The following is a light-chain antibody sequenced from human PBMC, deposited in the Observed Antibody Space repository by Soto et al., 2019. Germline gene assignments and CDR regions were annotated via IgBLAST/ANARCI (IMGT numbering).Light chain of an antibody. V-gene: IGLV2-11*01. CDR3: CSYAGSYSWV. Sequence: QSALTQPRSVSGSPGQSVTISCTGTSNDVGGYNYVSWYQQPPGKAPKLMIYDVNKRPSGVPDLFSGSKSGNTASLTISGLQAEDEADYYCCSYAGSYSWVFVGGTKVTVL. CDR1: SNDVGGYNY. J-gene: IGLJ3*02. CDR2: DVN.